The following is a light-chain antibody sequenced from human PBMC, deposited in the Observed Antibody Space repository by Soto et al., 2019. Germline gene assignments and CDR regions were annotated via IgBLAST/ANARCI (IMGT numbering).Light chain of an antibody. CDR2: GAS. CDR3: QQYNNWPQT. J-gene: IGKJ1*01. V-gene: IGKV3-15*01. CDR1: PSVSSN. Sequence: EIVMTQSPANLSVSPGERATLSCRASPSVSSNLAWYQQKPGQAPRLLIYGASTRATGIPARFSGSGSGTEFTLTISSLQSEDFALYYCQQYNNWPQTFGQGTKVEIK.